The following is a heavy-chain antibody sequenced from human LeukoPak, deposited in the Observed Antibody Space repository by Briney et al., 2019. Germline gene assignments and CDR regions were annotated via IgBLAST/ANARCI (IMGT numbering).Heavy chain of an antibody. J-gene: IGHJ4*02. V-gene: IGHV1-18*01. CDR3: ARTPFKSIVVVPAADY. D-gene: IGHD2-2*01. CDR1: GYTFTSYG. Sequence: ASVKVSCKASGYTFTSYGISWVRQAPGQGLEWMGWISAYNGSTNYAQKLQGRVTMTTDTSTSTAYMELRSLRSDDTAVYYCARTPFKSIVVVPAADYWGQGTLVTVSS. CDR2: ISAYNGST.